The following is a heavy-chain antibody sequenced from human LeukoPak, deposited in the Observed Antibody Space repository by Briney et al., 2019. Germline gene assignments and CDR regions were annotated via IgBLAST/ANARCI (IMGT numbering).Heavy chain of an antibody. CDR1: GGTFISYA. J-gene: IGHJ4*02. CDR2: IIPILGIA. CDR3: AKYYYDSSGYYY. D-gene: IGHD3-22*01. Sequence: SSVKVSCKASGGTFISYAISWVRQAPGQGLEWMGRIIPILGIANYAQKFQGRVTITADKSTSTAYMELSSLRSEDTAVYYCAKYYYDSSGYYYWGQGTLVTVSS. V-gene: IGHV1-69*04.